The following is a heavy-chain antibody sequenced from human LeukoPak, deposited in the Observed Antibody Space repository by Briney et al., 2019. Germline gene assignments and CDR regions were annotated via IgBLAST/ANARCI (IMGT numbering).Heavy chain of an antibody. Sequence: GASVKVSCKASGGTFSSYAISWVRQAPGQGLEWMGGIIPIFGTANYAQKFQGRVTITADESTSTAYMELSSLRSEDTAVYYCARPQKRYCSSTSCYYWYFDLWGRGTLVTVSS. D-gene: IGHD2-2*01. CDR3: ARPQKRYCSSTSCYYWYFDL. J-gene: IGHJ2*01. CDR2: IIPIFGTA. CDR1: GGTFSSYA. V-gene: IGHV1-69*13.